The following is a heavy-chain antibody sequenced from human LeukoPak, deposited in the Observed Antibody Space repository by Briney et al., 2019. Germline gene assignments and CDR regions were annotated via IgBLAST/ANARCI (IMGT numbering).Heavy chain of an antibody. CDR2: IYYSGST. CDR1: GGSISSYY. Sequence: SETLSLTCTVSGGSISSYYWSWIRQPPGKGLEGIGYIYYSGSTNYNPSLKSRVTISVDTSKNQFSLKLSSVTAADTAVYYCARDRGYYRDAFDIWGQGTMVTVSS. D-gene: IGHD3-22*01. CDR3: ARDRGYYRDAFDI. J-gene: IGHJ3*02. V-gene: IGHV4-59*01.